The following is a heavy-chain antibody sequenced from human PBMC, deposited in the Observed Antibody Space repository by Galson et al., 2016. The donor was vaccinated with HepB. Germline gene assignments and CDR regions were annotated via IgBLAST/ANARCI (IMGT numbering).Heavy chain of an antibody. V-gene: IGHV4-4*02. D-gene: IGHD6-19*01. CDR2: IYHSGST. CDR3: ARIAVAGTIYWFDP. Sequence: SETLSLTCAVSGGSINRGNWWSWVRQPPGKGLEWIGEIYHSGSTNYNPSLKSRVTMSVDQSKNQFSLKLNSVTAADTAVYYCARIAVAGTIYWFDPWGQGTLVTVFS. J-gene: IGHJ5*02. CDR1: GGSINRGNW.